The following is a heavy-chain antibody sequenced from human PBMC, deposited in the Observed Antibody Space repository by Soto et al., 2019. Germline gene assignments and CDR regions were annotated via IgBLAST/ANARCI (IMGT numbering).Heavy chain of an antibody. V-gene: IGHV4-30-2*01. D-gene: IGHD2-15*01. J-gene: IGHJ4*02. Sequence: SETLCLTCAVSGGSISSGGYSWSWIRQPPGKGLEWIGYIYHSGSTYHNPSLKSRVTISVDRSKNQFSLKLSSVTAADTAVYYCARVLRPQRYYFDYWGRGTLVTVSS. CDR1: GGSISSGGYS. CDR2: IYHSGST. CDR3: ARVLRPQRYYFDY.